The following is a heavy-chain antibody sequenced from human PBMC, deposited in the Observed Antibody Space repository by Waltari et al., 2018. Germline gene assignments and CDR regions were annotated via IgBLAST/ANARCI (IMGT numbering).Heavy chain of an antibody. CDR2: ISKDGSGT. D-gene: IGHD2-2*01. V-gene: IGHV3-74*01. J-gene: IGHJ2*01. CDR1: GFSFSNDW. CDR3: VKEAPARGDWYLDL. Sequence: EVQLVESGGGLVQPGGSLRLSCAASGFSFSNDWMHWVRQVPGKGLGWVSRISKDGSGTRYADSVKGRFTISRDNAKNTLCLEMNSLRVEDTAVYYCVKEAPARGDWYLDLWGRGTLLAVSS.